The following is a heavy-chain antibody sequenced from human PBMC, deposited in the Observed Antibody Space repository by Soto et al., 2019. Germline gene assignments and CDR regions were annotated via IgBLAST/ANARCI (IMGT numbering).Heavy chain of an antibody. D-gene: IGHD3-10*01. Sequence: SETLSLTCTVSGGSISSYYWSWIRQPPGKGLEWIGYIYYSGSTNYNPSLKSRVTISVDTSKNQFSLKLSSVTAADTAVYYCAQTAKSRGLWFGELFFWGQGTMVTVSS. J-gene: IGHJ3*01. CDR3: AQTAKSRGLWFGELFF. V-gene: IGHV4-59*08. CDR2: IYYSGST. CDR1: GGSISSYY.